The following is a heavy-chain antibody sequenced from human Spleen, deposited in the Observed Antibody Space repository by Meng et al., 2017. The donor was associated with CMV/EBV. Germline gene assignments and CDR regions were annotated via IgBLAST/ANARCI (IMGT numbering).Heavy chain of an antibody. D-gene: IGHD4-11*01. J-gene: IGHJ4*02. Sequence: TRTVFGVSITTDPYRGWISPPPGKGLEWIVSVYHTGSPYYSPSLRSRVIISLDTSKNQFSLKVPSVTAADTETYYCASPTGSYGNYAYWGQGILAASPQ. CDR1: GVSITTDPY. CDR2: VYHTGSP. CDR3: ASPTGSYGNYAY. V-gene: IGHV4-38-2*02.